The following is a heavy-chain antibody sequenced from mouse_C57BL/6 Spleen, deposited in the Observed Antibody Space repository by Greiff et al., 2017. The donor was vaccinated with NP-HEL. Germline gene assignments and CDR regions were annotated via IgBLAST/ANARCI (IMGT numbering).Heavy chain of an antibody. V-gene: IGHV1-53*01. D-gene: IGHD1-1*01. CDR2: INPSNGGT. CDR3: ARFTTVVARSYWYFDV. J-gene: IGHJ1*03. CDR1: GYTFTSYW. Sequence: QVQLKQPGTELVKPGASVKLSCKASGYTFTSYWMHWVKQRPGQGLEWIGNINPSNGGTNYNEKFKSKATLTVDKSSSTAYLQLSSLTSEDSAVYYCARFTTVVARSYWYFDVWGTGTTVTVSS.